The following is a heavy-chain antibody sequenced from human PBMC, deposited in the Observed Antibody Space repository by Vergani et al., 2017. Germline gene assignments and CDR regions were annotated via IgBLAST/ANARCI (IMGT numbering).Heavy chain of an antibody. CDR1: GGSFSGYY. CDR3: ARGITMVRGVPFYYYYYYMDV. Sequence: QVQLQQWGAGLLKPSETLSLTCAVYGGSFSGYYWSWIRQPPGKGLEWIGEINHSGSTNYNPSLKSRVTISVETSKNQFSLKLSSVTAADTAVYYCARGITMVRGVPFYYYYYYMDVWGKGTTVTVSS. D-gene: IGHD3-10*01. V-gene: IGHV4-34*01. CDR2: INHSGST. J-gene: IGHJ6*03.